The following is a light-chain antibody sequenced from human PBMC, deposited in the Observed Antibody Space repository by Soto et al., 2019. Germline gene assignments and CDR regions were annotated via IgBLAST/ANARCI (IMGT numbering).Light chain of an antibody. CDR3: QQRSNWPIT. CDR2: DAS. CDR1: QGIGDT. J-gene: IGKJ5*01. V-gene: IGKV3-11*01. Sequence: EIVMTQSPATLSVSPGEGSTLSCRASQGIGDTLAWYQQKPGQTPRLLIYDASNRATGIPARFSGSGSGTDFTLTISSLEPEDFAVYYCQQRSNWPITFGQGTRLEI.